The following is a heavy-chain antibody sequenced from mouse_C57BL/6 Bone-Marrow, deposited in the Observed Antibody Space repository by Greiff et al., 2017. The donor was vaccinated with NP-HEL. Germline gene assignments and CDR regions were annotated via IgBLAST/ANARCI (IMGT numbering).Heavy chain of an antibody. D-gene: IGHD1-1*01. CDR3: AREGGLFLYFDY. CDR2: ILPGSGST. J-gene: IGHJ2*01. V-gene: IGHV1-9*01. CDR1: GYTFTSYW. Sequence: QVQLQQPGTELVKPGASVKLSCKASGYTFTSYWMHWVKQRPGHGLEWIGEILPGSGSTNYNEKFKGKATFTADTSSNTAYMQLSSLTTEDSAIYYCAREGGLFLYFDYWGQGTTLTVSS.